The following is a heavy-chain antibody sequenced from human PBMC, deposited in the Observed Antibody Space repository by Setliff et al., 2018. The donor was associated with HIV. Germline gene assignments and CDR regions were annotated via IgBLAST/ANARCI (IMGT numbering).Heavy chain of an antibody. CDR3: ARRNYYDSSDYPA. CDR1: GGSVSSNNYY. V-gene: IGHV4-39*01. D-gene: IGHD3-22*01. CDR2: IYNSGRT. J-gene: IGHJ5*02. Sequence: PSETVSLTCIVSGGSVSSNNYYWGWIRQPPGMGLEWIGSIYNSGRTYYNPSLKSRVTISVDTSKNQFSLRLSSVTAADTAVYYCARRNYYDSSDYPAWGQGALVTVSS.